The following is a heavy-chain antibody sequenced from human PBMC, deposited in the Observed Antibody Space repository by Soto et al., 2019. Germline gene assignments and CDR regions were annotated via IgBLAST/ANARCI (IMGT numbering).Heavy chain of an antibody. Sequence: ASVKVSCKASGYTFTSYGISWVRQAPGQGLEWMGWISAYNGNTNYAQKLQGRVTMTTDTSTSTAYMELRSLRSDDTAVYYCARCIMVFGVATIDYWGQGTLVTVSS. CDR2: ISAYNGNT. CDR1: GYTFTSYG. D-gene: IGHD3-3*01. CDR3: ARCIMVFGVATIDY. J-gene: IGHJ4*02. V-gene: IGHV1-18*01.